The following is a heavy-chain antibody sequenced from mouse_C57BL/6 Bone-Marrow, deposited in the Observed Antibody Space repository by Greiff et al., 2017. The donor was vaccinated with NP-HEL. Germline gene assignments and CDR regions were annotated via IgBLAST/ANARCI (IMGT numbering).Heavy chain of an antibody. CDR3: ARIDGYFYFDY. CDR1: GYTFTSYW. J-gene: IGHJ2*01. D-gene: IGHD2-3*01. CDR2: IDPSDSYT. Sequence: QVQLQQSGAELVMPGASVKLSCKASGYTFTSYWMHWVKQRPGQGLEWIGEIDPSDSYTNYNQKFKGKSTLTVDKSSSTAYMQLSSLTSEDSAVYYCARIDGYFYFDYWGQGTTLTVSS. V-gene: IGHV1-69*01.